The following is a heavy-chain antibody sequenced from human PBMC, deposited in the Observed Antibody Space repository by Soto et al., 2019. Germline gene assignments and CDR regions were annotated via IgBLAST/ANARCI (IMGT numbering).Heavy chain of an antibody. V-gene: IGHV3-33*01. CDR2: IWYDGSNK. CDR3: ARGRRTPALGGLRLLFDY. CDR1: GFTFSSYG. D-gene: IGHD5-18*01. Sequence: QVQLVESGGGVVQPGRSLRLSCAASGFTFSSYGMHWVRQAPGKGLEWVAVIWYDGSNKYYADSVKGRFTISRDNSKNTLYLQMNSLTPEDTAEYYCARGRRTPALGGLRLLFDYWGQGTLVTVSS. J-gene: IGHJ4*02.